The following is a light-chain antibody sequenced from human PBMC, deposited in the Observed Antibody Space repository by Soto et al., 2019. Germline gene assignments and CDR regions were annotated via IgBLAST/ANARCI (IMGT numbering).Light chain of an antibody. V-gene: IGKV1-39*01. CDR2: GST. CDR3: QQNFSIPYT. Sequence: DIQMTQSPASLSASVGDRVTITCRASQRISNNLNWYQQKPGKAPKLLIYGSTNLQSGVPSRFSGSGSGTDXTXTXSGXXXXDIAPYYCQQNFSIPYTFGQGTKQGIK. J-gene: IGKJ2*01. CDR1: QRISNN.